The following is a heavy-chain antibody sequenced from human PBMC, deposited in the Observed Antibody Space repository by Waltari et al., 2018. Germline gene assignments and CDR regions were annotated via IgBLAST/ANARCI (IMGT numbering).Heavy chain of an antibody. Sequence: QVQLQQWGAGLLKPSETLSLTCAVYGGSFSGYYWRGIRQPPGKGLEWIGEINHSGSTNYNPSLKSRVTISVDTSKNQFSLKLSSVTAADTAVYYCARVKRGYSYGSYNWFDPWGQGTLVTVSS. D-gene: IGHD5-18*01. J-gene: IGHJ5*02. CDR2: INHSGST. CDR1: GGSFSGYY. CDR3: ARVKRGYSYGSYNWFDP. V-gene: IGHV4-34*01.